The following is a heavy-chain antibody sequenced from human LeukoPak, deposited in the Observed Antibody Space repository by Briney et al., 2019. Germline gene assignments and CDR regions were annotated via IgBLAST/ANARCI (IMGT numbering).Heavy chain of an antibody. CDR2: MNPNSGNT. V-gene: IGHV1-8*01. D-gene: IGHD3-22*01. Sequence: GASVKVSCKASGYTFTSYDINWVRQATGQGLEWMGWMNPNSGNTGYAQKFQGRVTMTRDTSTSTVYMELSSLRSEDTAVYYCARGKDYYDSSGYDAFDIWGQGTMVTVSS. CDR1: GYTFTSYD. J-gene: IGHJ3*02. CDR3: ARGKDYYDSSGYDAFDI.